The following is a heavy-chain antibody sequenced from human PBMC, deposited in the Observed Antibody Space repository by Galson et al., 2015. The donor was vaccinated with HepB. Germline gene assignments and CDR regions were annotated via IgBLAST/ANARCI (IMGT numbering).Heavy chain of an antibody. CDR2: ISYDGSNK. J-gene: IGHJ4*02. Sequence: SLRLSCAASGFTFSSYGMHWVRQAPGKGLEWVAVISYDGSNKYYADSVKGRFTISRDNSKNTLYLQMNSLRAEDTAVYYCAKDGGLGRGWYFDYWGQGTLVTVSS. V-gene: IGHV3-30*18. CDR1: GFTFSSYG. CDR3: AKDGGLGRGWYFDY. D-gene: IGHD6-19*01.